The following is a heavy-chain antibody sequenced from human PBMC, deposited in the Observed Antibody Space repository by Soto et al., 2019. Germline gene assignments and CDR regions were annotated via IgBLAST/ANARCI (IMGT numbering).Heavy chain of an antibody. Sequence: SETLSLTCAVYGGSFSGYYWSWIRQPPGKGLEWIGEINHSGSTNYNPSLKSRVTISVDTSKNQFSLKLSSVTAADTAVYYCARGPRSNYDFWRATTYYYYMDVWGKGTTVTVSS. CDR3: ARGPRSNYDFWRATTYYYYMDV. D-gene: IGHD3-3*01. CDR1: GGSFSGYY. V-gene: IGHV4-34*01. CDR2: INHSGST. J-gene: IGHJ6*03.